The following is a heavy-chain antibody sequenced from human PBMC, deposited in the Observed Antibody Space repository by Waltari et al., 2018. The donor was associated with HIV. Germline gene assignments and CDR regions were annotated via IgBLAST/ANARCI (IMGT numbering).Heavy chain of an antibody. D-gene: IGHD6-19*01. Sequence: EVQLVESGGGLVKPGGSLRLSCEASGLTFSRYSLNWVRQAPGKGLEWVSSISSSSSDIYYAVSVKGRFTISRDNAKNSLFLQMSSLRAEDMAVYYCARASRGVAVAGFDYWGQGILVTVSS. CDR1: GLTFSRYS. CDR2: ISSSSSDI. CDR3: ARASRGVAVAGFDY. V-gene: IGHV3-21*01. J-gene: IGHJ4*02.